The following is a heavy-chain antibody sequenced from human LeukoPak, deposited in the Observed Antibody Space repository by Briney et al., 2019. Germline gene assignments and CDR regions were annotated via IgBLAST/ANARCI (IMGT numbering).Heavy chain of an antibody. CDR3: ARRLTQYDCFDP. J-gene: IGHJ5*02. CDR1: GDSVSSNSVT. D-gene: IGHD2-2*01. V-gene: IGHV6-1*01. CDR2: TYYRSTWYN. Sequence: SQTRSLTCAISGDSVSSNSVTWNWIRQSPSRGLEWLGRTYYRSTWYNDYAVSVRGRITVNPDTSKNQFSLHLNSVTPEDTAVYYCARRLTQYDCFDPWGQGILVTVSS.